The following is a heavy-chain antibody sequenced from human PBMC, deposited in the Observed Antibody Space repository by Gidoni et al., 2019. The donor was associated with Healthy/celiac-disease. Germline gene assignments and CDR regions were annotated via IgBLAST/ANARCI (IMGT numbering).Heavy chain of an antibody. V-gene: IGHV3-33*01. CDR1: GFTFSSYG. J-gene: IGHJ4*02. D-gene: IGHD6-6*01. Sequence: QVQLVESGGGVVQPGRSLRLSFAASGFTFSSYGMHWVRQAPGKGLGWVAVIWYDGSNKYYADSVKGRFTISRDNSKNTLYLQMNSLRAEDTAVYYCARDFDVSYYFDYWGQGTLVTVSS. CDR3: ARDFDVSYYFDY. CDR2: IWYDGSNK.